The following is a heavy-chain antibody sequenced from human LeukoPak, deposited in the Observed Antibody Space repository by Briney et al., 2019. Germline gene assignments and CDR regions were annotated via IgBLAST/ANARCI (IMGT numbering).Heavy chain of an antibody. J-gene: IGHJ5*02. V-gene: IGHV1-69*05. CDR2: IIPIFGTA. Sequence: ASVKVSCKASGGTFSSYAISWGRQAPGQGLEWMGRIIPIFGTANYAQKFQGRVTITTDESTSTAYMELSSLRSEDTAVYYCARGCTSCFWFDPWGQGTLVTVSS. CDR3: ARGCTSCFWFDP. D-gene: IGHD2-2*01. CDR1: GGTFSSYA.